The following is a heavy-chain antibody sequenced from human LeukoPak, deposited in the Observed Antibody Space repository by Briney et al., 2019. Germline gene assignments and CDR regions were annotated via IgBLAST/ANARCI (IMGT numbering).Heavy chain of an antibody. D-gene: IGHD3-10*01. V-gene: IGHV4-59*01. J-gene: IGHJ4*02. CDR2: IYYSGST. CDR3: ARGPPRRGFDY. Sequence: PETLSLTCTVSGGSISSYYWSWIRQPPGKGLEWIGYIYYSGSTNYNPSLKSRVTISVDTSKNQFSLKLSSVTAAATAVYYCARGPPRRGFDYWGQGTLVTVSS. CDR1: GGSISSYY.